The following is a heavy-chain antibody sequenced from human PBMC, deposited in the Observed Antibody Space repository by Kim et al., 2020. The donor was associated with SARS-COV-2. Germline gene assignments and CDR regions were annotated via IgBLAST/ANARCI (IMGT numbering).Heavy chain of an antibody. CDR2: INPNSGGT. CDR1: GYTFTGYY. Sequence: ASVKVSCKASGYTFTGYYMHWVRQAPGQGLEWMGWINPNSGGTNYAQKFQGWVTMTRDTSISTAYMELSRLRSDDTAVYYCARDVIAVAGTGFDYWGQGTLGTVSS. J-gene: IGHJ4*02. V-gene: IGHV1-2*04. CDR3: ARDVIAVAGTGFDY. D-gene: IGHD6-19*01.